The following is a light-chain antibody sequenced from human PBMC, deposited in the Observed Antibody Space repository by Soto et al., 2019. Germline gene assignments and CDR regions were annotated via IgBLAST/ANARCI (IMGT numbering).Light chain of an antibody. J-gene: IGKJ5*01. CDR3: QQYSGSPIT. Sequence: EIVLTQSPGTLSLSPGEKATLSCRASESFSVSFLAWYQQKPGQAPRLLMYGTHTSDTRIPDRFSGSGSGTDFTLTISRLEPEDFAVYYCQQYSGSPITFGQGTRLE. V-gene: IGKV3-20*01. CDR1: ESFSVSF. CDR2: GTH.